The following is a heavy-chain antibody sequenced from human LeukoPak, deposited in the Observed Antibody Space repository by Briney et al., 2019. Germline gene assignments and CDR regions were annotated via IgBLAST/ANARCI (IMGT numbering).Heavy chain of an antibody. CDR3: ARDVLMVGFDY. D-gene: IGHD2-8*01. CDR1: GYTFTSYG. V-gene: IGHV1-18*01. J-gene: IGHJ4*02. CDR2: ISAYNGNT. Sequence: ASVKVSCKPSGYTFTSYGIRWVRPAPGQGLAWMGWISAYNGNTNYAQKLQGRVTMTTDTSTSTAYMELRSLRSDDTAVYHCARDVLMVGFDYWGQGTLVTVSS.